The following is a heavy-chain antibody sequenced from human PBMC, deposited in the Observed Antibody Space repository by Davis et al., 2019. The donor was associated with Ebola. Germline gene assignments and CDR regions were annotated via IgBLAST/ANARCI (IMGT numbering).Heavy chain of an antibody. D-gene: IGHD3-3*01. Sequence: MPGGSLRLSCTVSGASISSYYWSWIRQPPGKGLEWIGYIYYSGSTNYNPSLKSRVTISVDTSKNQFSLKLSSVTAADTAVYYCARLDYDFWSGYYTANWFDPWGQGTLVTVSS. CDR2: IYYSGST. CDR3: ARLDYDFWSGYYTANWFDP. J-gene: IGHJ5*02. CDR1: GASISSYY. V-gene: IGHV4-59*01.